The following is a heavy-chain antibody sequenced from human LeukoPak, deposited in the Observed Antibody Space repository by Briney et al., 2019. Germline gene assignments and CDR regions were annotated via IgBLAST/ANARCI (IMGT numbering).Heavy chain of an antibody. V-gene: IGHV4-59*08. CDR1: GGSISTYY. CDR2: IYYSGNT. Sequence: SETLSLTCTVSGGSISTYYWSWIRQPPGKGLEWIGYIYYSGNTKYNPSLKSRVTISVDTSKNQFSLNLSSVTAADTAVYYCARHLGNWFDLWGQGALVIVSS. J-gene: IGHJ5*02. CDR3: ARHLGNWFDL.